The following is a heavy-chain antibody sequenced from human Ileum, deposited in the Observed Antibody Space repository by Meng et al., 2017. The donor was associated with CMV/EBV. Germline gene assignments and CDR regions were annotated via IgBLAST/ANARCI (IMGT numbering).Heavy chain of an antibody. CDR2: IYLSGST. Sequence: QVQLQESGPGLVKPSQTLSLTFAVSGDFIRGGGFYWTWIRQPTGKALEWIGYIYLSGSTYYNPSLKSRVTISVDTAKNQFSLNLNSVTAADTAVYYCARGPGGDWFDPWGQGTLVTVSS. CDR1: GDFIRGGGFY. CDR3: ARGPGGDWFDP. D-gene: IGHD3-16*01. J-gene: IGHJ5*02. V-gene: IGHV4-30-4*01.